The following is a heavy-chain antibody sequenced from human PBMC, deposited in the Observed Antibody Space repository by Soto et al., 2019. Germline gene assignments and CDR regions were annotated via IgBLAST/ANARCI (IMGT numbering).Heavy chain of an antibody. D-gene: IGHD3-16*01. Sequence: ASVKVSCKASGYTFTSYDINWVRQATGQGLEWMGWMNPNSGNTGYAQKFQGRVTMTRNTSISTAYMELSSLRSEDTAVYYCARGSQAPNYDYIWGSYSDYYYYMDVWVKGTTVTVSS. CDR2: MNPNSGNT. CDR3: ARGSQAPNYDYIWGSYSDYYYYMDV. CDR1: GYTFTSYD. J-gene: IGHJ6*03. V-gene: IGHV1-8*01.